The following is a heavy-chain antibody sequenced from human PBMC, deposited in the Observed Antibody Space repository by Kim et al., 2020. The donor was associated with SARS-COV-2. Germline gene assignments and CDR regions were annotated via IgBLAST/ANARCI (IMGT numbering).Heavy chain of an antibody. Sequence: GGSLRLSCAASGFTFSSYWMHWVRQAPGKGLVWVSRINGDGTTTYADSVKGRFTISTDNAKSTLYLQMNSLSAEDTAVYYCTRDERITITSPAAFNMWG. CDR1: GFTFSSYW. D-gene: IGHD4-4*01. CDR3: TRDERITITSPAAFNM. CDR2: INGDGTT. V-gene: IGHV3-74*01. J-gene: IGHJ3*02.